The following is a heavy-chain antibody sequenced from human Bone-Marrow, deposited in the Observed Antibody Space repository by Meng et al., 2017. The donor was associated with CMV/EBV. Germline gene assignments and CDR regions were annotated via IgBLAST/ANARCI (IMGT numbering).Heavy chain of an antibody. CDR1: GFTFDDYG. J-gene: IGHJ4*02. D-gene: IGHD2-15*01. V-gene: IGHV3-20*01. Sequence: GESLKISCAASGFTFDDYGMSWVRQAPGKGLEWVSGINWNGGSTGYADSVKGRFTISRDNAKNSLYLQMNSLRAEDTALYHFARDPSGNSFDYWGQGTLVSVSS. CDR3: ARDPSGNSFDY. CDR2: INWNGGST.